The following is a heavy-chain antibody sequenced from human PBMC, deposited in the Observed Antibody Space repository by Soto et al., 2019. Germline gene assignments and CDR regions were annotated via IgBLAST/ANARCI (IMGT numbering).Heavy chain of an antibody. Sequence: PGGSLRLSXAASGFTFSSYAMSWVRQAPGKGLEWVSAISGSGGSTYYADSVKGRFTISRDNSKNTLYLQMNSLRAEDTAVYYCAKDRHDFWSGYRYYYYGVDVWGQGTTVTVSS. D-gene: IGHD3-3*01. J-gene: IGHJ6*02. CDR2: ISGSGGST. V-gene: IGHV3-23*01. CDR3: AKDRHDFWSGYRYYYYGVDV. CDR1: GFTFSSYA.